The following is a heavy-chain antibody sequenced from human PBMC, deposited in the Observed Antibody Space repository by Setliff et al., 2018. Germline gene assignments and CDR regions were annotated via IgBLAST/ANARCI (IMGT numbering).Heavy chain of an antibody. D-gene: IGHD4-17*01. Sequence: GSLRLSCADSGFTFSTYAMHWVRQAPGKGLEWVAFISYDGSNKYYADSVKGRFTISRDNSKNTLYLQMNSLRVEDTAVYYCAKDHGDIDFWYFDLWGRGTLVTVSS. V-gene: IGHV3-30*01. CDR2: ISYDGSNK. J-gene: IGHJ2*01. CDR3: AKDHGDIDFWYFDL. CDR1: GFTFSTYA.